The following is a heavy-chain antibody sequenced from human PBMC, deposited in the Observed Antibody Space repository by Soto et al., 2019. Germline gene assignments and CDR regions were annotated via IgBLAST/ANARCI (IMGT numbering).Heavy chain of an antibody. J-gene: IGHJ6*02. CDR1: GGTFSSYA. V-gene: IGHV1-69*13. Sequence: ASVKVSCKASGGTFSSYAISWVRQAPGQGLEWMGGIIPIFGTANYAQKFQGRVTITADESTSTAYMELSSLRSEDTAVYYCARSHYDILPGNYNGWGQKNYNSSYAMDVWGQGTTLTVSS. CDR2: IIPIFGTA. D-gene: IGHD3-9*01. CDR3: ARSHYDILPGNYNGWGQKNYNSSYAMDV.